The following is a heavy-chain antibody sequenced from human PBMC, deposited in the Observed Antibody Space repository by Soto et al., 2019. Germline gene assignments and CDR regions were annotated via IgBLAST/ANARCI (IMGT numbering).Heavy chain of an antibody. CDR1: GGSISSSSYY. J-gene: IGHJ4*02. Sequence: SETLSLTCTVSGGSISSSSYYWGWIRQPPGKGLEWIGSIYYSGSTYYNPSLKSRVTISVDTSKNQFSLKLSSVTVADTAVYYCARPYGGNYYFDYWGQGTLVTVSS. CDR3: ARPYGGNYYFDY. CDR2: IYYSGST. D-gene: IGHD2-21*02. V-gene: IGHV4-39*01.